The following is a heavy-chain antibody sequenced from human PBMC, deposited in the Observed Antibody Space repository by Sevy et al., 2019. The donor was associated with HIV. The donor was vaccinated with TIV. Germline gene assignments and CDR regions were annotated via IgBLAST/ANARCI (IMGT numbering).Heavy chain of an antibody. J-gene: IGHJ4*02. Sequence: GESLKISCAASGFTFSSYAMSWVRQAPGKGLEWVSIISGSGRNTYYADSVKGRFTISRDNSKNTLYLQMNTLRAEDTAVYYCAKAHPNYDILTTSLDCWGQGTLVTVSS. CDR1: GFTFSSYA. V-gene: IGHV3-23*01. D-gene: IGHD3-9*01. CDR3: AKAHPNYDILTTSLDC. CDR2: ISGSGRNT.